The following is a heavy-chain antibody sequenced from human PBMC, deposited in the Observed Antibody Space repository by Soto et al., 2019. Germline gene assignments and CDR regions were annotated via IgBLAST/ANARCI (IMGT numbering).Heavy chain of an antibody. V-gene: IGHV4-59*06. Sequence: SETLSLTCTVSGGSINGYYCCWIRQHPGKGLGWIGYIFYGDSTYYYPYLKSRVDISIDTSKNQFSFMLGSVTAVYTCVYYCAGEYYDVVSAHHWFDPWGQGTPVTVSS. CDR3: AGEYYDVVSAHHWFDP. CDR2: IFYGDST. D-gene: IGHD3-9*01. CDR1: GGSINGYY. J-gene: IGHJ5*02.